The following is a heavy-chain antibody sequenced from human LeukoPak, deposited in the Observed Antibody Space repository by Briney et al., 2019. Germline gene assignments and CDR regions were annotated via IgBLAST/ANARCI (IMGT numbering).Heavy chain of an antibody. D-gene: IGHD6-19*01. CDR1: GGTFSSYA. Sequence: ASVKVSCKASGGTFSSYAISWVRQAPGQGLEWMGGITPTFGTANYAQKFQGRVTITTDESTSTAYMELSSLRSEDTAVYYCARDAAYSSGPGYWGQGTLVTVSS. CDR3: ARDAAYSSGPGY. V-gene: IGHV1-69*05. J-gene: IGHJ4*02. CDR2: ITPTFGTA.